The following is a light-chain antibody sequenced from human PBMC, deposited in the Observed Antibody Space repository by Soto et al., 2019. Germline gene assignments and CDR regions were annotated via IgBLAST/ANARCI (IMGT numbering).Light chain of an antibody. CDR2: DVS. Sequence: QSALTQPASVSGSSGQSITISCTGTSSDVGGYNYVSWYQQHPGKAPKLMIYDVSNRPSGVSNRFSGSKSGNTASLTISGLQAEDEADYYCSSYTSSSTLGFGTGTKLTVL. CDR1: SSDVGGYNY. J-gene: IGLJ1*01. V-gene: IGLV2-14*01. CDR3: SSYTSSSTLG.